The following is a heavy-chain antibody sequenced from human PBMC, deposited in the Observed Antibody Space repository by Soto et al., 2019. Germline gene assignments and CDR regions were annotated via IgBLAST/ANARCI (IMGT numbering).Heavy chain of an antibody. J-gene: IGHJ4*02. CDR3: GSSVVFIHSAPPYYFDY. CDR2: IYYLGGA. D-gene: IGHD1-26*01. V-gene: IGHV4-59*01. CDR1: GGSINQYC. Sequence: SKTLSLSCAVSGGSINQYCCCCIRQTAERRLECIGYIYYLGGANYNPSLESRVTMSVNTSKNQFFLRLSSVTAADTAVYYCGSSVVFIHSAPPYYFDYWGQGILVTVSS.